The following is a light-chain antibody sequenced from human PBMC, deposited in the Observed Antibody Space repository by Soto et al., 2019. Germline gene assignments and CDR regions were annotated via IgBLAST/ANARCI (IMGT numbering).Light chain of an antibody. Sequence: EIVLTQSPATLSLSPGERATLSCRASQSVGGYLDWYQQKPGQAPRLLIYDASNRASGIPARFSGSGSGTDFTLTISSLEPEDLAVYCCHQRSNWPPLTFGGGTKVEIK. CDR2: DAS. V-gene: IGKV3-11*01. CDR1: QSVGGY. J-gene: IGKJ4*01. CDR3: HQRSNWPPLT.